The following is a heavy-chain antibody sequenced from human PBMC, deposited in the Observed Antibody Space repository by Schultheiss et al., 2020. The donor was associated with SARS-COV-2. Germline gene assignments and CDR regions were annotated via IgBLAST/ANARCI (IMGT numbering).Heavy chain of an antibody. Sequence: SQTLSLTCTVSGGSIRSSSYYWGWIRQPPGKGLEWIGSIYYSGSTYYNPSLKSRVTISVDTSKNQFSLKLSSVTAADTAVYYCARRTRDNDAFDIWGQGTMVTVSS. CDR1: GGSIRSSSYY. J-gene: IGHJ3*02. V-gene: IGHV4-39*01. CDR3: ARRTRDNDAFDI. CDR2: IYYSGST.